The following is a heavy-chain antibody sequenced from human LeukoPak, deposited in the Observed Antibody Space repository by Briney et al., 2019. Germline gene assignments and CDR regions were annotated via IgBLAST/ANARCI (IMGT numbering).Heavy chain of an antibody. CDR3: AKEHYYDSSGTLDH. CDR2: ISWNSGSI. D-gene: IGHD3-22*01. J-gene: IGHJ4*02. V-gene: IGHV3-9*01. CDR1: GFTFDDYA. Sequence: GGSLRLSCAASGFTFDDYAMHWVRQAPRKGLEWVSGISWNSGSIGYADSVKGRFTISRDNAKNSLYLQMNSLRAEDTALYYCAKEHYYDSSGTLDHWGQGTLVTVSS.